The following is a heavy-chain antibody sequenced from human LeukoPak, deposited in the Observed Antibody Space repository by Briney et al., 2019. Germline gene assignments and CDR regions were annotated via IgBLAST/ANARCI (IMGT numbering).Heavy chain of an antibody. CDR1: GFTFNTYA. Sequence: GGSLRLSCAASGFTFNTYAMNWVRQAPGKGLEWVSGVSVSGDNTYYADSVRGRFTTSRDNAKNSLYLQMTSLRVEDTAVYYCARDDARGYSYGQDSWGQGTLVTVSS. CDR2: VSVSGDNT. D-gene: IGHD5-18*01. J-gene: IGHJ4*02. CDR3: ARDDARGYSYGQDS. V-gene: IGHV3-23*01.